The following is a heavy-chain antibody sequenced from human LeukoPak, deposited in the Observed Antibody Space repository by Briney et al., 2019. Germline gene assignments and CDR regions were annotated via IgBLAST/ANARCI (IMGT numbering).Heavy chain of an antibody. V-gene: IGHV4-59*01. CDR3: ARGDCSGGSCYVDWFDP. J-gene: IGHJ5*02. CDR2: IYYSGST. CDR1: GGSISNYY. Sequence: SETLSLTCPVSGGSISNYYWSSMRQPPAKGREWMGDIYYSGSTNYNPSLHSRGTISVVATKNQFSLKLSSVTAAATAMYYCARGDCSGGSCYVDWFDPWGQGTLVTVSS. D-gene: IGHD2-15*01.